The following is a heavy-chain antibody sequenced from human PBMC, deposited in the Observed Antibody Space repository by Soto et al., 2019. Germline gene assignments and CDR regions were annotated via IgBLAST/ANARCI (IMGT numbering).Heavy chain of an antibody. CDR3: ARGWGYSNSYYYLDV. CDR1: GGSISRGGYY. V-gene: IGHV4-31*03. Sequence: QVQLQESGPGLVKPSPTLCLTCTVSGGSISRGGYYWSWFRQHPGKGLEWIGYIYYSGSTYYNPALKSRVTMSVDTSKNQFSLKLSSVTAADTAVYYCARGWGYSNSYYYLDVWGKGTTVTVSS. CDR2: IYYSGST. J-gene: IGHJ6*03. D-gene: IGHD6-13*01.